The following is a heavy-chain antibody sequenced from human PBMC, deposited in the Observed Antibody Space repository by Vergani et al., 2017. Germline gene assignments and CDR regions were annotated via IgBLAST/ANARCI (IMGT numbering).Heavy chain of an antibody. J-gene: IGHJ6*02. CDR3: ARDSGIAAAGLYYYYYGMDV. D-gene: IGHD6-13*01. CDR2: ISGSGGST. Sequence: EVQLVESGGGLVKPGGSLRLSCAASGFTFSSYWMHWVRQAPGKGLVWVSAISGSGGSTYYADSVKGRFTISRDNSKNTLYLQMNSLRAEDTAVYYCARDSGIAAAGLYYYYYGMDVWGQGTTVTVSS. V-gene: IGHV3-23*04. CDR1: GFTFSSYW.